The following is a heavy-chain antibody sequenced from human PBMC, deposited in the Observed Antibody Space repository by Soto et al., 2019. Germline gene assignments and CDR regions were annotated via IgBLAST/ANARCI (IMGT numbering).Heavy chain of an antibody. CDR1: GYTFTSYG. Sequence: ASVKVSCKASGYTFTSYGISWVRQATGQGLEWMGWMNPNSGNTGYAQKFQGRVTMTRNTSISTAYMELRSLRSDDTAVYYCARDAGYGLIDYWGQGTLVTVSS. V-gene: IGHV1-8*02. CDR2: MNPNSGNT. D-gene: IGHD5-18*01. J-gene: IGHJ4*02. CDR3: ARDAGYGLIDY.